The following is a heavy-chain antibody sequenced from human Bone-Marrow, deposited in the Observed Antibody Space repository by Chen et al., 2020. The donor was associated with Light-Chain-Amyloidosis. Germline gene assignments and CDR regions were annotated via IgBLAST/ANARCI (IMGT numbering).Heavy chain of an antibody. CDR2: ISYSGST. D-gene: IGHD5-12*01. J-gene: IGHJ5*02. CDR3: ERERRHDLGYECLEDNWFDP. CDR1: GVSISRNY. Sequence: QVQLQESGPGLVKPSETLSLTCTVSGVSISRNYWSWIRQAPGKGLEWIGDISYSGSTNYNPSLKTRVTISVDTSGNQFSLQLTSLPAAQTAVYYCERERRHDLGYECLEDNWFDPWGQGTLVTVSS. V-gene: IGHV4-59*01.